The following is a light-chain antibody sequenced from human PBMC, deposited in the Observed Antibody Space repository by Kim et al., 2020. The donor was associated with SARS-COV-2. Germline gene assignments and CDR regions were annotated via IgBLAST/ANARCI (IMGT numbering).Light chain of an antibody. CDR3: QQYNRWPPYI. V-gene: IGKV3-15*01. CDR2: GAS. J-gene: IGKJ2*01. CDR1: PSVGSN. Sequence: SPGERAPLSCRASPSVGSNLAWYQQRPGQAPRLLISGASTRATGVPARFSGSGSGTEFTLTISSPQSEDFAVYYCQQYNRWPPYIFGQGTKLEI.